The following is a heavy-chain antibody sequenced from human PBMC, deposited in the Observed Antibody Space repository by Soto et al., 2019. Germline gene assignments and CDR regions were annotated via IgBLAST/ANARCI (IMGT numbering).Heavy chain of an antibody. CDR2: INSDGSDT. CDR3: AREGMGSSNWFDP. D-gene: IGHD2-8*01. J-gene: IGHJ5*02. Sequence: GGSLRLSCAASRFTFSSYWMHWVRQAPGKGLVWVSRINSDGSDTGYADSVKGRFTISRDNAKNTLYLQMNSLRAEDTAVYYCAREGMGSSNWFDPSGQGTLVTVSS. V-gene: IGHV3-74*01. CDR1: RFTFSSYW.